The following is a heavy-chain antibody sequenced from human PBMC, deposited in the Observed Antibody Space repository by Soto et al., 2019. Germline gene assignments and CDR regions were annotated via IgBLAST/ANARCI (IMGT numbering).Heavy chain of an antibody. J-gene: IGHJ1*01. V-gene: IGHV4-30-2*01. CDR1: GGSISSGGYS. D-gene: IGHD3-22*01. CDR3: ARDYYDSTFVYFQH. CDR2: IYHSGST. Sequence: NPSETLSLTCAVSGGSISSGGYSWSWIRQPPGKGLEWIGYIYHSGSTYYNPSLKSRVTISVDRSKNQFSLKLSSVTAADTAVYYCARDYYDSTFVYFQHWGQGTLVTVSS.